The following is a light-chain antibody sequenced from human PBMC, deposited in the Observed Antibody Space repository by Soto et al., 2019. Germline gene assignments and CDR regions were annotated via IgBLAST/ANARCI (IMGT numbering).Light chain of an antibody. CDR2: GIS. V-gene: IGKV3-15*01. J-gene: IGKJ5*01. CDR1: LRVGSN. CDR3: QQYTNWPIT. Sequence: ELVLTQSPVTLSVSPGERVTLSCRASLRVGSNYLAWYQQKPGQAPRLLIYGISARATGTPDRFSGSGSGTDFTLTISSLQSEDFAVYYCQQYTNWPITFGQGTRLEIK.